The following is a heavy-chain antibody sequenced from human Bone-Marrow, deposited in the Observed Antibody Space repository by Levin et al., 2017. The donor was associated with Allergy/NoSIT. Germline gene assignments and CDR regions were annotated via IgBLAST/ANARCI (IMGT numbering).Heavy chain of an antibody. CDR3: AKDLFRIAVARSYYGMEV. D-gene: IGHD6-19*01. J-gene: IGHJ6*02. Sequence: PGGSLRLSCAASGFKFDDYAMHWVRQAPGKGLEWVAGINWNSGYIGYADSVKGRFTISRDNAANSLYLQMNSLIPEDTAFYYCAKDLFRIAVARSYYGMEVWGQGTTVAVSS. V-gene: IGHV3-9*01. CDR1: GFKFDDYA. CDR2: INWNSGYI.